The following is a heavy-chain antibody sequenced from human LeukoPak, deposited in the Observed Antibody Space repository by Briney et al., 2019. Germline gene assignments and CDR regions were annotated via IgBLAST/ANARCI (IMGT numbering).Heavy chain of an antibody. D-gene: IGHD6-13*01. CDR1: GGSISSGSYY. V-gene: IGHV4-61*02. Sequence: NASETLSLTCTVSGGSISSGSYYWSWIRQPAGKGLEWIGRIYTSGSTNYNPSLKSRVTISVDTSKNQFSLKLSSVTAADTAVYYCARVGRIAAAGTKDWYFDLWGRGTLVTVSS. J-gene: IGHJ2*01. CDR2: IYTSGST. CDR3: ARVGRIAAAGTKDWYFDL.